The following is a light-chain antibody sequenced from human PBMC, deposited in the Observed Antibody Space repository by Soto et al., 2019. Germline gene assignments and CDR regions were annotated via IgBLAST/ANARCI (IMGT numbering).Light chain of an antibody. CDR1: SSDVGGYNY. J-gene: IGLJ1*01. CDR2: DVS. CDR3: SSYTSSSTLYV. V-gene: IGLV2-14*01. Sequence: QSALTQPASVSGSPGQSITISCTGTSSDVGGYNYVSWYQQHPGKAPKLMIFDVSNRPSGVSNRFSGSKSGNTASLTISGLQVEDEADYYRSSYTSSSTLYVFGTGTKLTVL.